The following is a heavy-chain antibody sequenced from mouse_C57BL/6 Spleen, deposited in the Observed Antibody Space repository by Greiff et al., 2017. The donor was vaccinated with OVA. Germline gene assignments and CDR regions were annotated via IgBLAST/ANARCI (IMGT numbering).Heavy chain of an antibody. CDR2: ISSGGDYI. D-gene: IGHD1-1*01. V-gene: IGHV5-9-1*02. CDR3: TSSDYGSSLYYAMDY. J-gene: IGHJ4*01. CDR1: GFTFSSYA. Sequence: EVKVEESGAGLVKPGGSLKLSCAASGFTFSSYAMSWVRQTPEKRLEWVAYISSGGDYIYYADTVKGRFTISRDNARNTLYLQMSSLKSEDTAMYYCTSSDYGSSLYYAMDYWGQGTSVTVSS.